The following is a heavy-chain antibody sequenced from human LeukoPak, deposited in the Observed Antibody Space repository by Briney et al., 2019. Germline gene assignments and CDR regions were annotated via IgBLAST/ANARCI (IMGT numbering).Heavy chain of an antibody. CDR3: ARGWVRWFGIDGDPFDP. V-gene: IGHV4-34*01. J-gene: IGHJ5*02. CDR2: INHSGST. Sequence: SETLSPTCAVYGGSFSGYYWSWIRQPPGKGLEWIGEINHSGSTNYNPSLKSRVTISVDTSKNQFSLKLSSVTAADTAVYYCARGWVRWFGIDGDPFDPWGQGTLVTVSS. D-gene: IGHD3-10*01. CDR1: GGSFSGYY.